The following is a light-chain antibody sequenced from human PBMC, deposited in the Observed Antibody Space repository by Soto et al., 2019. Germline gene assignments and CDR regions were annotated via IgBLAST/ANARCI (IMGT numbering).Light chain of an antibody. Sequence: EIGLPQSPGTLSLSPGVRATLSCRASQSVRSNHVAWYQQKPGKAPRLLISRASNRAAGIPNMFSGSGSGTYFRLLISGLEPEAFAAYYGQEDGNSPGTFGQGTKLESK. CDR2: RAS. CDR3: QEDGNSPGT. V-gene: IGKV3-20*01. J-gene: IGKJ2*01. CDR1: QSVRSNH.